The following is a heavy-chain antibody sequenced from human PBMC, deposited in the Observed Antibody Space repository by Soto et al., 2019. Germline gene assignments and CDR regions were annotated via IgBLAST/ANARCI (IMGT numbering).Heavy chain of an antibody. CDR1: GFTLRSYS. CDR2: MSSSSGTI. D-gene: IGHD2-2*01. J-gene: IGHJ4*02. CDR3: VRPARSSSDY. Sequence: GESLKISCAASGFTLRSYSMNWVRQAPGKGLEWVSYMSSSSGTIYYADSVKGRFTISRDNAKNSLYLQMNSLRAEDTAMYYCVRPARSSSDYWGQGTLVTVSS. V-gene: IGHV3-48*01.